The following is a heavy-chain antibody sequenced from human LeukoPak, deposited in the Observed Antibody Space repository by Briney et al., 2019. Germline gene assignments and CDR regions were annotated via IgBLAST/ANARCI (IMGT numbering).Heavy chain of an antibody. V-gene: IGHV4-61*02. CDR3: ASHIVATTYFDY. CDR1: GGSISSGSYY. CDR2: IYTSGST. D-gene: IGHD5-12*01. J-gene: IGHJ4*02. Sequence: SETLSLTCTVSGGSISSGSYYWSWIRQPAGKGLEWIGRIYTSGSTKYNPSLKSRVTISLDTSKNQFSLKLSSVTAADTAVYYCASHIVATTYFDYWGQGTLVTVSS.